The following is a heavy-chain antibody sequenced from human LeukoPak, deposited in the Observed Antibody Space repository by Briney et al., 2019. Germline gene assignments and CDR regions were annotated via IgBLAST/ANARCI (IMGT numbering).Heavy chain of an antibody. Sequence: GGSLRLSCAASGFTFSSYAMSWVRQAPGKGLEWVSAIGGIDGSTYYADSVKGRFTISRDNSKNTLYLQMNSLRAEDTAFYYCAKRSYYDSTGYPFDYWGQGALVTVSS. CDR1: GFTFSSYA. CDR3: AKRSYYDSTGYPFDY. CDR2: IGGIDGST. V-gene: IGHV3-23*01. D-gene: IGHD3-22*01. J-gene: IGHJ4*02.